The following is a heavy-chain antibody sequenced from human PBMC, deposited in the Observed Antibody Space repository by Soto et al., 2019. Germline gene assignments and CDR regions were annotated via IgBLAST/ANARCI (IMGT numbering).Heavy chain of an antibody. V-gene: IGHV1-69*01. D-gene: IGHD3-10*01. Sequence: QVQLVQSGAEVKKPGSSVKVSCKASGGTFSSYAISWVRQAPGQGLEWMGGIIPIFGTANYAQKFQGRVTITADESPSTAYMELSSLRSEDTAVYYCARSEPTMVRGVIISNWFDPWGQGTLVTVSS. CDR1: GGTFSSYA. CDR2: IIPIFGTA. J-gene: IGHJ5*02. CDR3: ARSEPTMVRGVIISNWFDP.